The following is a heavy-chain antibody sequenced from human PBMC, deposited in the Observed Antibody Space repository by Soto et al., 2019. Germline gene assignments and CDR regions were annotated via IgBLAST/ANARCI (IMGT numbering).Heavy chain of an antibody. J-gene: IGHJ5*02. V-gene: IGHV1-18*01. CDR3: AREIDSSGWAGWFDP. CDR1: GYPFTSYG. Sequence: VSVKVSFKASGYPFTSYGISLVRQAPGQGLEWMGWISAYNGNTNYAQKLQGRVTMTTDTSTSTAYMELRSLRSDDTAVYYCAREIDSSGWAGWFDPWGQGTLVTVSS. CDR2: ISAYNGNT. D-gene: IGHD6-19*01.